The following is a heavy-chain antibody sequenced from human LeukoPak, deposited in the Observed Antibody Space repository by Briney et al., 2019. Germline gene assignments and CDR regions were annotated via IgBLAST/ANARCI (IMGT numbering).Heavy chain of an antibody. CDR1: GFTFSSHA. D-gene: IGHD6-19*01. Sequence: PGGSLRLSCAASGFTFSSHAMSWVRQAPGKGLEWVSAISGSGGSTYYADSVKGRFTISRGNSKNTLYLQMNSLRAEDTAVYYCAKDGEQWLVTRLDYWGQGTLVTVSS. CDR3: AKDGEQWLVTRLDY. CDR2: ISGSGGST. V-gene: IGHV3-23*01. J-gene: IGHJ4*02.